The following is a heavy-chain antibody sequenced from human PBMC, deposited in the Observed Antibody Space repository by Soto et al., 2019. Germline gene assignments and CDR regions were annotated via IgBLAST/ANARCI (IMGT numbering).Heavy chain of an antibody. Sequence: QITLKESGPTLVKPTQTLTLTCTFSGFSLSTSGVGVGWIRQPPGKALEWLALIYWDDDKRYSPSLKSRLTITKYNSKNQVVLTMTNMDPVDTATYYCAHRPHTAMAPYYFYYWGQGTLVTVSS. CDR2: IYWDDDK. V-gene: IGHV2-5*02. J-gene: IGHJ4*02. D-gene: IGHD5-18*01. CDR3: AHRPHTAMAPYYFYY. CDR1: GFSLSTSGVG.